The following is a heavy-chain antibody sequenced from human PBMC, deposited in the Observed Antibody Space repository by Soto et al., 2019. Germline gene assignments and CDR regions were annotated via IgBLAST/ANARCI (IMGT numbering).Heavy chain of an antibody. CDR1: DFTITNAW. V-gene: IGHV3-15*07. D-gene: IGHD2-15*01. CDR3: TTESVEGV. CDR2: IKTKAEGGAT. J-gene: IGHJ6*02. Sequence: EVQLVESGGGLVKPGGSLRLSCAASDFTITNAWMNWVRQAPGKGLEGVGRIKTKAEGGATDYAAPLKGRFTISRDDSRNTLFLQMNSLKTEDKSVYYCTTESVEGVWGQGATVTVSS.